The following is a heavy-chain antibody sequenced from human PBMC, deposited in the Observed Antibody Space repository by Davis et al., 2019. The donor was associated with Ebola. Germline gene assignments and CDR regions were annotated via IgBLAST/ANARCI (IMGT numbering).Heavy chain of an antibody. CDR3: ARWVTTVTTPPSDFYWYFDL. D-gene: IGHD4-17*01. J-gene: IGHJ2*01. Sequence: GSLRLSCAVYGGSFSGYYWSWIRQPPGKGLEWIGEINHSGSTNYNPSLKSRVTISVDTSKNQFSLKLSSVTAADTAVYYCARWVTTVTTPPSDFYWYFDLWGRGTLVTVSS. V-gene: IGHV4-34*01. CDR2: INHSGST. CDR1: GGSFSGYY.